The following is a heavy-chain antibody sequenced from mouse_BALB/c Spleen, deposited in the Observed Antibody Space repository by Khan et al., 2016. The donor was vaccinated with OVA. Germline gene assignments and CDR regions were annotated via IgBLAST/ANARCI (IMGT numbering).Heavy chain of an antibody. CDR2: IYPSDSYT. Sequence: QVQLKQSGAELVRPGASVKLSCKASGYTFTNSWINWVKQRPGQGLEWIGNIYPSDSYTNYNQNFKDKATLTVDKSSTTAYMHLSSPTSEDSAVYYCTREVRLHYYAMDYWGQGTSVTVSS. J-gene: IGHJ4*01. D-gene: IGHD2-14*01. CDR3: TREVRLHYYAMDY. V-gene: IGHV1-69*02. CDR1: GYTFTNSW.